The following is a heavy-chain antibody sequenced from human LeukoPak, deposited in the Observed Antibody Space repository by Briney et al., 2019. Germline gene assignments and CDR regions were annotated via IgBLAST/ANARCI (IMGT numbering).Heavy chain of an antibody. V-gene: IGHV1-69*13. CDR3: ARDRPLGVGEYGDAFDI. Sequence: SVKVSCKASGGTFSSYAISWVRQAPGQGLEGMGGIIPIFGTANYAQKFQGRVTITADESTSTTYMELSSLRSEDTAVYYCARDRPLGVGEYGDAFDIWGQGTMVTVSS. CDR1: GGTFSSYA. CDR2: IIPIFGTA. D-gene: IGHD2-8*02. J-gene: IGHJ3*02.